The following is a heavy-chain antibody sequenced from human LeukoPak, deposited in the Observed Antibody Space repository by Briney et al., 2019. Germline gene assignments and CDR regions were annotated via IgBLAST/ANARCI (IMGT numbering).Heavy chain of an antibody. D-gene: IGHD5-18*01. CDR2: INPNSGGT. CDR1: GYTFTGYY. Sequence: ASVKVSCKAFGYTFTGYYMHWVRQAPGQGLEWMGWINPNSGGTNYAQKFQGRVAMTRDTSISTAYMELSRLRSDDTAVYYCARGSGYSPSYYFDYWGQGTLVTVSS. J-gene: IGHJ4*02. CDR3: ARGSGYSPSYYFDY. V-gene: IGHV1-2*02.